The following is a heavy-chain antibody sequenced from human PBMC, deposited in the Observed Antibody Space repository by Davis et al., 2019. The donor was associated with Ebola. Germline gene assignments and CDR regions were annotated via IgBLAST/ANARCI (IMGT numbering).Heavy chain of an antibody. Sequence: AASVKVSCKASGGTFSSYAISWVRQAPGQGLEWMGGIIPIFGTANYAQKFQGRVTITADKSTSTAYMELSSLRSEDTAVYYCARGGSGLLLVGFDYWGQGTLVTVSS. CDR2: IIPIFGTA. CDR1: GGTFSSYA. V-gene: IGHV1-69*06. J-gene: IGHJ4*02. D-gene: IGHD2-2*01. CDR3: ARGGSGLLLVGFDY.